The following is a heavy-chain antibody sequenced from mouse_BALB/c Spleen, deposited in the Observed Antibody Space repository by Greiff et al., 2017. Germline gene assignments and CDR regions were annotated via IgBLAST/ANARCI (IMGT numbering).Heavy chain of an antibody. J-gene: IGHJ1*01. Sequence: DVMLVESGGGLVQPGGSRKLSCAASGFTFSDYGMAWVRQAPGKGPEWVAFISNLAYSIYYADTVTGRFTISRENAKNTLYLEMSSLRSEDTAMYYCARDVITTGYWYFDVWGAGTTVTVSS. V-gene: IGHV5-15*02. D-gene: IGHD2-4*01. CDR2: ISNLAYSI. CDR3: ARDVITTGYWYFDV. CDR1: GFTFSDYG.